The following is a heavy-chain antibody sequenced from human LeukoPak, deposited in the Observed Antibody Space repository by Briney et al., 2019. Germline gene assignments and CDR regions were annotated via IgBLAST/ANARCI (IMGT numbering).Heavy chain of an antibody. CDR2: INHSGST. CDR1: GGSFSGYD. D-gene: IGHD6-13*01. CDR3: ARGCIAAVPYYFDY. Sequence: PSETLSLTCAVYGGSFSGYDGSWIRQPPGKGLEWIGEINHSGSTNYNPSLKRRVTISVDTSKNQFSLKLSSVTAADTAVYYCARGCIAAVPYYFDYWGQGTLVTVSS. J-gene: IGHJ4*02. V-gene: IGHV4-34*01.